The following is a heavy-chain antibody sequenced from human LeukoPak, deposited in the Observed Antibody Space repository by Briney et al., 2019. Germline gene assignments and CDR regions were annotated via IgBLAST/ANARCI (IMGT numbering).Heavy chain of an antibody. CDR3: ARGYYCSGGSCYDDHWFDP. Sequence: PSETLSLTCTVSGGSISSGSYYWSWIRQPAGKGLEWIGRIYTSGSTNYNPSLESRVTISVDTSKNQFSLKLSSVTAADTAVYYCARGYYCSGGSCYDDHWFDPWGQGTLVTVSS. CDR1: GGSISSGSYY. V-gene: IGHV4-61*02. J-gene: IGHJ5*02. CDR2: IYTSGST. D-gene: IGHD2-15*01.